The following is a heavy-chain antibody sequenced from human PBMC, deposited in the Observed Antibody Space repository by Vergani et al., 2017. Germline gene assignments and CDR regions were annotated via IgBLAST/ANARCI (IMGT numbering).Heavy chain of an antibody. CDR1: GTSVSSGTHY. V-gene: IGHV4-61*02. CDR2: IYTSGST. Sequence: QVQLQESGPGLVRPSETLSLTCSVSGTSVSSGTHYWNWIRQPADKTLEWIGRIYTSGSTDYNPTLRSRITLSLVRSTNQVSLTVSSVTAADTAVYFCARDTAGADDVFDLWGQGTLVSVSA. D-gene: IGHD3-10*01. J-gene: IGHJ3*01. CDR3: ARDTAGADDVFDL.